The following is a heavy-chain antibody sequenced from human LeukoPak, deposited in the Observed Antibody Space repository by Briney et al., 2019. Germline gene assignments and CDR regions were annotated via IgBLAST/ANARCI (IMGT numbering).Heavy chain of an antibody. CDR2: MNPNSGNT. CDR1: GYTFTSYD. Sequence: GASVKVSCKASGYTFTSYDINWVRQATGQGLEWMGWMNPNSGNTGYAQKLQGRVTMTTDTSTSTAYMELRSLRSDDTAVYYCARRGYSIQDAFDIWGQGTMVTVSS. V-gene: IGHV1-8*02. CDR3: ARRGYSIQDAFDI. J-gene: IGHJ3*02. D-gene: IGHD6-13*01.